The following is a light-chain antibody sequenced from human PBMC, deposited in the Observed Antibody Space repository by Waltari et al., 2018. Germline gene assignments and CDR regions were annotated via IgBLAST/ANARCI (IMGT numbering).Light chain of an antibody. CDR3: QHYVRLPVS. CDR2: GAS. J-gene: IGKJ1*01. Sequence: EIVLTQSPGTLSLSPGDRATLSCRASQSVSRSLAWYQQKPGQAPRLLIYGASSRATGVPDRFRGSGSGTDFSLTISRLEPEDFAVYYCQHYVRLPVSFGQGTKVEIK. V-gene: IGKV3-20*01. CDR1: QSVSRS.